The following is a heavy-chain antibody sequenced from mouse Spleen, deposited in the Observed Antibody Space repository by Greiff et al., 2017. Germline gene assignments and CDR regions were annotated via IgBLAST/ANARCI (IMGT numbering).Heavy chain of an antibody. Sequence: VQLQQSGPELVKPGASVKMSCKASGYAFSSSWMNWVKQRPGKGLEWIGRIYPGDGDTNYNGKFKGKATLTADKSSSTAYMQLSSLTSEDSAVYFCARPNWDRWYFDVWGTGTTVTVSS. J-gene: IGHJ1*03. V-gene: IGHV1-82*01. CDR2: IYPGDGDT. CDR1: GYAFSSSW. D-gene: IGHD4-1*01. CDR3: ARPNWDRWYFDV.